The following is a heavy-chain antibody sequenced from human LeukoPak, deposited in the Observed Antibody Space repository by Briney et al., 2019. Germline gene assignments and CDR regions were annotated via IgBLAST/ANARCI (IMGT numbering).Heavy chain of an antibody. CDR3: ARRVKVNFVGLFGEDNNYYYMDV. J-gene: IGHJ6*03. Sequence: SETLSLTCAVYGESFTTFYWGWIRQTPGKGLEWIGEINHTGSTNYNPSLKSRVTIDTSKNQFSLKLNSVTAADTAVYYCARRVKVNFVGLFGEDNNYYYMDVWGQGTTVTVS. D-gene: IGHD3-10*02. V-gene: IGHV4-34*01. CDR2: INHTGST. CDR1: GESFTTFY.